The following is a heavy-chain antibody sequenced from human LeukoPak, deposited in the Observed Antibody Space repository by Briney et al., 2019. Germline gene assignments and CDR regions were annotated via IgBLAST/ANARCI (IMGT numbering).Heavy chain of an antibody. D-gene: IGHD3-10*01. CDR1: GGSISSGGYY. CDR2: INHSGST. CDR3: ARGPLRFDP. Sequence: SETLSLTCTVSGGSISSGGYYWSWIRQPPGKGLEWIGEINHSGSTNYNPSLKSRVTISVDTSKNQFSLKLSSVTAADTAVYYCARGPLRFDPWGQGTLVTVSS. J-gene: IGHJ5*02. V-gene: IGHV4-39*07.